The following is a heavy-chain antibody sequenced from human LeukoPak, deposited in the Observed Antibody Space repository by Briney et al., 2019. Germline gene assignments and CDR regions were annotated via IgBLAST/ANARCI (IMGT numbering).Heavy chain of an antibody. CDR1: GFTLSSYW. Sequence: GGSLRLSCAAPGFTLSSYWMSWVRQAPGKGLEWVANIKQDGSEKYYVDSVKGRFTISRDNAKNSLYLQMNSLRAEDTAVYYCARERVHERSVGRLGFDYWGQGTLVTVSS. CDR2: IKQDGSEK. D-gene: IGHD3-16*01. J-gene: IGHJ4*02. CDR3: ARERVHERSVGRLGFDY. V-gene: IGHV3-7*01.